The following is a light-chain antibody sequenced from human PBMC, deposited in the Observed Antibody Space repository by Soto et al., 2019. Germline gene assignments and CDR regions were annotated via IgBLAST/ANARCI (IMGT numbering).Light chain of an antibody. CDR1: QSVHNN. CDR2: DTS. Sequence: EVVMTQSPATLSVSPGDRATLSCRASQSVHNNLAWYQQKPGQAPRLLIFDTSTRATDIPVRFTGGGSETDFTLTISSLQSEDSAVYYCQQYKIWPLTFGGGTKVEIK. J-gene: IGKJ4*01. CDR3: QQYKIWPLT. V-gene: IGKV3-15*01.